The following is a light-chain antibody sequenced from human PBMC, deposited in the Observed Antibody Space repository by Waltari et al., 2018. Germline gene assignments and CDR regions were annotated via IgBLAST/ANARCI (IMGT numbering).Light chain of an antibody. J-gene: IGLJ3*02. Sequence: YPQHPDKAPKLMVYEVIERPSGFSTRFSGSKSGNTASLTISGLQAEDEADYYCCSYAGRNIWVFGGGTKVTVL. CDR2: EVI. V-gene: IGLV2-23*02. CDR3: CSYAGRNIWV.